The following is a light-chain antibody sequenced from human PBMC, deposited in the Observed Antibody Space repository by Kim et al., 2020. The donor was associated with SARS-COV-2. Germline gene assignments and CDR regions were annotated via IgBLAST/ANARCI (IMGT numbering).Light chain of an antibody. CDR2: DTS. J-gene: IGKJ5*01. V-gene: IGKV3-11*01. CDR1: RSVRNY. Sequence: PAERATLSCRASRSVRNYLAWYQQKSGQAPRLGIYDTSNRATGIPARFGGSGSETDFTLTISSLEPEDFAVYYCQQRREPITFGQVTRLEIK. CDR3: QQRREPIT.